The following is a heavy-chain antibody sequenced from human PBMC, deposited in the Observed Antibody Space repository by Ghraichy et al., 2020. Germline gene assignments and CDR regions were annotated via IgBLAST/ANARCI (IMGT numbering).Heavy chain of an antibody. Sequence: SETLSLTCTVSGGSISSGGYYWSWIRQHPGKGLEWIGYIYYSGSTYYNPSLKSRVTISVDTSKNQFSLKLSSVTAADTAVYYCARARGPPHCSCGSCYSQTIYYYYYGMDVWGQGTTVTVSS. D-gene: IGHD2-15*01. CDR3: ARARGPPHCSCGSCYSQTIYYYYYGMDV. CDR2: IYYSGST. V-gene: IGHV4-31*03. J-gene: IGHJ6*02. CDR1: GGSISSGGYY.